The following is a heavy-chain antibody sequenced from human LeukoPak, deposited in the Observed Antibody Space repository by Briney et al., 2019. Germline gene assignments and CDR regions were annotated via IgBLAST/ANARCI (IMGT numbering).Heavy chain of an antibody. D-gene: IGHD3-3*01. V-gene: IGHV3-23*01. J-gene: IGHJ4*02. CDR3: AKDQVTIFGVVPSPPPTPLDY. Sequence: GGSLRLSCAASEFTFSSYAMSWVRQAPGKGLKWFSAISGSGGSTYYADSVKGRFTFSRDNSKNTPYLQMNSLKAEDTAVHYCAKDQVTIFGVVPSPPPTPLDYWGQGTLVTVPS. CDR2: ISGSGGST. CDR1: EFTFSSYA.